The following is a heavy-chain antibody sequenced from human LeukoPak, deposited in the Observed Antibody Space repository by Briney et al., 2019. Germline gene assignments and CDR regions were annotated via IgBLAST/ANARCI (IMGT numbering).Heavy chain of an antibody. CDR3: ARGWEVMTAFDI. Sequence: SETLSLTCAVYGGSFSGYYWSWIRQPPGEGLEWIGEINHSGSTNYNPSLKTRVTISVDTSKNQFSLKLSSLTAADTAAYYCARGWEVMTAFDIWGQGTMVTVSS. J-gene: IGHJ3*02. V-gene: IGHV4-34*01. CDR2: INHSGST. CDR1: GGSFSGYY. D-gene: IGHD1-26*01.